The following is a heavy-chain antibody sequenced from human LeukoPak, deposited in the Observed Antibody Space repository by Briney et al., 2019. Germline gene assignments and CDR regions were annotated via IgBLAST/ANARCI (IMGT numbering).Heavy chain of an antibody. CDR3: ATDLPRELVGADLFDY. Sequence: SVKVSCKASGGTFSSYAISWVRQAPGQGLEWMGGIIPIFGTANYAQKFQGRVTITTDESTSTAYMELSSLRSEDTAVYYCATDLPRELVGADLFDYWGQGTLVTVSS. V-gene: IGHV1-69*05. J-gene: IGHJ4*02. CDR2: IIPIFGTA. CDR1: GGTFSSYA. D-gene: IGHD1-26*01.